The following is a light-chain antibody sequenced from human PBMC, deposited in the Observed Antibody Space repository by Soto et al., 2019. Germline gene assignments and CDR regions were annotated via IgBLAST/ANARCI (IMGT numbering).Light chain of an antibody. J-gene: IGLJ2*01. CDR3: HSYDSSLSGSPYVV. CDR2: GNS. Sequence: QSVLTQPPSVSGAPGQRVTISCTGSSSNIGAGYDVHWYQQLPGTAPKLLIYGNSNRPSGVPDRFSGSKSGTSASLAITGLQAEDEADYYCHSYDSSLSGSPYVVFGGGTKVTVL. CDR1: SSNIGAGYD. V-gene: IGLV1-40*01.